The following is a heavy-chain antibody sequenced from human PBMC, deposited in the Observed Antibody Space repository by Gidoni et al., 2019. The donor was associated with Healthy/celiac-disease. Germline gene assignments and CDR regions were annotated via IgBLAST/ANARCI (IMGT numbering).Heavy chain of an antibody. J-gene: IGHJ4*02. CDR3: ARDGYYYDSSGSSFDY. D-gene: IGHD3-22*01. CDR2: ISSSSSYI. Sequence: EVQLVESGGGLVKPGGSLRLSCAASGFTFSSYSMNWVRQAPGKGLEWVSSISSSSSYIYYADSVKGRFTISRDNAKNSLYLQMNSLRAEDTAVYYCARDGYYYDSSGSSFDYWGQGTLVTVSS. V-gene: IGHV3-21*01. CDR1: GFTFSSYS.